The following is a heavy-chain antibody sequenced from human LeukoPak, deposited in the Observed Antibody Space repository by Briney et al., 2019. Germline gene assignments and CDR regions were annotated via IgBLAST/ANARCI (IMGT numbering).Heavy chain of an antibody. CDR1: GGSISSYY. CDR3: ARDNRGYCSGGSCYDWFDP. CDR2: IYTSGST. J-gene: IGHJ5*02. Sequence: SETLSLTCTVSGGSISSYYWSWLRQPAGKGLEWIGRIYTSGSTNYNPSLKSRVTMSVDTPKNQFSLKLSSVTAADTAVYYCARDNRGYCSGGSCYDWFDPWGQGTLVTVSS. D-gene: IGHD2-15*01. V-gene: IGHV4-4*07.